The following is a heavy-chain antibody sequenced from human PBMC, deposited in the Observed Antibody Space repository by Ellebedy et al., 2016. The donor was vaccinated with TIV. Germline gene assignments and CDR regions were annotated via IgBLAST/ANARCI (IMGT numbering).Heavy chain of an antibody. V-gene: IGHV4-59*05. CDR2: IYYSGST. CDR1: GGSISSYY. J-gene: IGHJ5*02. Sequence: SETLSLTCTVSGGSISSYYWSWIRQPAGKGLEWIGSIYYSGSTYYNPSLKSRVTISVDTSKNQFSLKLSSVTAADTAVYYCARPGIADDQFDPWGQGTLVTVSS. D-gene: IGHD6-13*01. CDR3: ARPGIADDQFDP.